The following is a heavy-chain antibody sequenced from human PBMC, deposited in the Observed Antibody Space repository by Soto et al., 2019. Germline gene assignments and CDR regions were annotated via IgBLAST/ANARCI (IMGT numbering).Heavy chain of an antibody. CDR1: GFTFSSYS. CDR3: ARDADSSGYYLPDY. CDR2: ISSSSSYI. D-gene: IGHD3-22*01. J-gene: IGHJ4*02. Sequence: GGSLRLSCAASGFTFSSYSMNWVRQAPGKGLEWVSSISSSSSYIYYADSVKGRFTISRDNAKNSLYLQMNSLRAEDTAVYYCARDADSSGYYLPDYWGQGTLVTVSS. V-gene: IGHV3-21*01.